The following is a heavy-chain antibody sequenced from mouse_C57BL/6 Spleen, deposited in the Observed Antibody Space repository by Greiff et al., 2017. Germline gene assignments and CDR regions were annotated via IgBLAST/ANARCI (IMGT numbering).Heavy chain of an antibody. J-gene: IGHJ3*01. CDR1: GYTITSYW. CDR2: IYPSDSET. Sequence: VQLQQPGAELVRPGSSVKLSCKASGYTITSYWMDWVKQRPGPGLEWIGNIYPSDSETHYTQKFKDKATLTVDKSSSTAYMQLSSLTSEDSAVDYCAGAVFAYWGQGTLVTVSA. V-gene: IGHV1-61*01. CDR3: AGAVFAY.